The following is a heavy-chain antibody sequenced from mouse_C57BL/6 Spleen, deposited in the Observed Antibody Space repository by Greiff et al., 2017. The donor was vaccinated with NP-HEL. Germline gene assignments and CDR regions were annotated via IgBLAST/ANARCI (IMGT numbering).Heavy chain of an antibody. V-gene: IGHV1-15*01. J-gene: IGHJ4*01. CDR1: GYTFTDYE. D-gene: IGHD2-10*02. CDR2: IDPETGGT. Sequence: VQLQQSGAELVRPGASVTLSCKASGYTFTDYEMHWVKQTPVHGLEWIGAIDPETGGTAYNQKFKGKAILTADKSSSTAYMELRSLTSEDSAVYYCTRSGYDYDAMDYWGQGTSVTVSS. CDR3: TRSGYDYDAMDY.